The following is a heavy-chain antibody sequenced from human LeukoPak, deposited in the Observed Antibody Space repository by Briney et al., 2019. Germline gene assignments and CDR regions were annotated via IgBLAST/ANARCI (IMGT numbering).Heavy chain of an antibody. V-gene: IGHV4-4*09. Sequence: SETLSLTCTVSGGSISNYYWSWIRQPPGKGLEWIGYIHTSGITNYNPSLKSRVTISGDTSKNQFSLKLNSVAAADTAVYFCARHVFSGFSSGWGSYSWFDPWGQGTLVTVS. CDR1: GGSISNYY. J-gene: IGHJ5*02. D-gene: IGHD6-19*01. CDR3: ARHVFSGFSSGWGSYSWFDP. CDR2: IHTSGIT.